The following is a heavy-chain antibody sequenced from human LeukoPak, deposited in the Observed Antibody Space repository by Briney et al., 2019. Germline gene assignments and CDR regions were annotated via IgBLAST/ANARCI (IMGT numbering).Heavy chain of an antibody. CDR3: ARMYSSSCDY. D-gene: IGHD6-13*01. CDR1: GFTFSSYA. V-gene: IGHV3-30-3*01. CDR2: ISYDGGNK. J-gene: IGHJ4*02. Sequence: GRSLRLSCAASGFTFSSYAMYWVRQAPGKGLEWVAVISYDGGNKYYADSVKGRFTISRDNSKNTLYLQMNSLRAEDTAVYYCARMYSSSCDYWGQGTLVTVSS.